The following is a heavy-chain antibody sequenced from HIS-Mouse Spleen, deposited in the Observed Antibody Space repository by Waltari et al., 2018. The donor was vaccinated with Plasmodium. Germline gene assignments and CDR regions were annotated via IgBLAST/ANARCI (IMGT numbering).Heavy chain of an antibody. CDR3: AREPTIFGVVNGWFDP. Sequence: QVQLQESGPGLVKPSQTLSLPCTVSGGSIRSGGYYWSWIRQHPGKGLEWIGYIYYSGSTYYNPSLKSRVTISVDTSKNQFSLKLSSVTAADTAVYYCAREPTIFGVVNGWFDPWGQGTLVTVSS. CDR1: GGSIRSGGYY. D-gene: IGHD3-3*01. J-gene: IGHJ5*02. V-gene: IGHV4-31*03. CDR2: IYYSGST.